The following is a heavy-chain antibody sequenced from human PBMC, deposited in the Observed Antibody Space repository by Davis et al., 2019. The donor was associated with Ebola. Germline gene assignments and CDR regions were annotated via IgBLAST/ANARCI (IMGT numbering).Heavy chain of an antibody. CDR3: ARDPSGGSGWSVGYYGMDV. CDR1: GVTFSSNY. CDR2: LYSSGST. Sequence: PGGSLRLSCAASGVTFSSNYMLGGRQAPGKGLEWVSLLYSSGSTFYADSLKGRFIISIDNYENTLYLQMNSLRVEDTAVYFCARDPSGGSGWSVGYYGMDVWGKGTTVTVSS. V-gene: IGHV3-53*01. D-gene: IGHD6-19*01. J-gene: IGHJ6*04.